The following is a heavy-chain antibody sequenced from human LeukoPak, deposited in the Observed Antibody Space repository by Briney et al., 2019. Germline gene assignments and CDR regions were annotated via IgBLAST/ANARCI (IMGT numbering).Heavy chain of an antibody. D-gene: IGHD3-16*01. CDR2: ISSSTNTI. Sequence: GGSLRLSCAASGFTFSSYSMNWVRQAPGKGLEWVSYISSSTNTIYYADSVKGRFTISRDNSKNSLYLQMNSLRAEDTALYYCARGGLYWHIWGQGTMVTVSS. CDR1: GFTFSSYS. V-gene: IGHV3-48*04. CDR3: ARGGLYWHI. J-gene: IGHJ3*02.